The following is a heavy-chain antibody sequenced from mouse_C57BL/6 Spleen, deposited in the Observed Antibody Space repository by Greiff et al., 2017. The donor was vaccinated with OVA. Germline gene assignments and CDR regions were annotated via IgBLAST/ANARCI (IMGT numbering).Heavy chain of an antibody. D-gene: IGHD2-2*01. CDR1: GYTFTSYW. V-gene: IGHV1-52*01. Sequence: QVQLQQSGAELVRPGSSVKLSCKASGYTFTSYWMHWVKQRPIQGLEWIGNIDPSDSETHYNQKFKDKATLTVDKSSSTAYMQLSSLTSEDSAVYYCARGGGYDWFAYWGQGTLVTVSA. CDR2: IDPSDSET. CDR3: ARGGGYDWFAY. J-gene: IGHJ3*01.